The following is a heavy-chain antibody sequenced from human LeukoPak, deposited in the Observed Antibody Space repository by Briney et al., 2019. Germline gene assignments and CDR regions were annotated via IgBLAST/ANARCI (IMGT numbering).Heavy chain of an antibody. V-gene: IGHV1-2*02. CDR3: ARVAYYDILTGYYY. CDR1: GYTFTGYY. CDR2: INPNSGGT. D-gene: IGHD3-9*01. Sequence: GASVKVSCKASGYTFTGYYMHWVRQAPGQGLEWMGWINPNSGGTNYAQKFQGRVTMTRDTSISTAYMELSSLRSEDTAVYYCARVAYYDILTGYYYWGQGTLVTVSS. J-gene: IGHJ4*02.